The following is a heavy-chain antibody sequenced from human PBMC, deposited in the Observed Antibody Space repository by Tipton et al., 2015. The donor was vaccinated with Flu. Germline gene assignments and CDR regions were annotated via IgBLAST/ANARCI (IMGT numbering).Heavy chain of an antibody. CDR1: GYTFTSYG. D-gene: IGHD1-7*01. V-gene: IGHV1-18*01. Sequence: QVQLVQSGAEVKKPGASVKVSCKASGYTFTSYGISWVRQAPGQGLEWMGWISAYNGNTNYAQKLQGRVTMTTDTSTSTAYMELRSLRSDDTAVYSCARGGGGTGTKNYYYYYGMDVWGQGTTVTVSS. CDR3: ARGGGGTGTKNYYYYYGMDV. J-gene: IGHJ6*02. CDR2: ISAYNGNT.